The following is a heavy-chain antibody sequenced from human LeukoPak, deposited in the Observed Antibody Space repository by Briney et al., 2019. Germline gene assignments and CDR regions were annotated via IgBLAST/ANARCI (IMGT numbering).Heavy chain of an antibody. CDR2: ISYDGSNK. V-gene: IGHV3-30*04. Sequence: GGTLRLSCAASGFTFSSYAMHWVRQAPGKGLEWVAVISYDGSNKYYADSVKGRLTISRDNSKNTLYLQMNSLRAEDTAVYYCASDIVVVPAASDYWGQGTLVTVSS. J-gene: IGHJ4*02. CDR3: ASDIVVVPAASDY. CDR1: GFTFSSYA. D-gene: IGHD2-2*01.